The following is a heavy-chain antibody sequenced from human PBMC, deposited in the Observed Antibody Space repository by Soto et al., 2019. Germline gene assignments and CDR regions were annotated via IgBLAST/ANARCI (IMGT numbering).Heavy chain of an antibody. Sequence: GASVKVSCKASGYTFTSYGISWVRQAPGQGLEWMGWISAYNGNTNYAQKLQGRVTMTTDTSTSTAYMELRSLRSDDTAVYYCARYWRWELLRDAFAIWGQGTMVTVSS. J-gene: IGHJ3*02. V-gene: IGHV1-18*01. CDR1: GYTFTSYG. CDR2: ISAYNGNT. CDR3: ARYWRWELLRDAFAI. D-gene: IGHD1-26*01.